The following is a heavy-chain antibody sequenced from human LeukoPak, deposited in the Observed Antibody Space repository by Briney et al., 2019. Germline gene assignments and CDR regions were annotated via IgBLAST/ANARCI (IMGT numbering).Heavy chain of an antibody. D-gene: IGHD2-2*01. Sequence: GGSLRLSCAASGFIFSRYWVSWVRQAPGKGLEWVANIKQDGSEKYYVDSVKGRFTISRDNAKNSLYLQMNSLRAEDTAVYYCARGAGYCSSTGCYGSDWFDSWGQGALVTVSS. CDR1: GFIFSRYW. V-gene: IGHV3-7*05. J-gene: IGHJ5*01. CDR3: ARGAGYCSSTGCYGSDWFDS. CDR2: IKQDGSEK.